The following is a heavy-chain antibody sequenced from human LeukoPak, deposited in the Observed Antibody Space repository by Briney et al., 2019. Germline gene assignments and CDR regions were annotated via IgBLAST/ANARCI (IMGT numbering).Heavy chain of an antibody. CDR1: GGTFSSYA. J-gene: IGHJ4*02. CDR2: IIPNFGTA. D-gene: IGHD6-13*01. V-gene: IGHV1-69*05. Sequence: SVKVSCKASGGTFSSYAISWVRQAPGQGLEWMGGIIPNFGTANYAQKFQGRVTITTNESTSTAYMELSSLRSEDTAVYYRARGGDSRTLDYWGQGTLVTVSS. CDR3: ARGGDSRTLDY.